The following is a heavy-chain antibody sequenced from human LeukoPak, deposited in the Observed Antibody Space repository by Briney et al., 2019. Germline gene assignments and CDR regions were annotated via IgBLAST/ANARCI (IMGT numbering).Heavy chain of an antibody. D-gene: IGHD1-1*01. CDR2: ISGSGGGT. CDR1: GFTFSTYA. Sequence: GGSLRLSCAASGFTFSTYAMSWVRQAPGKGLEWVSAISGSGGGTYYADSVKGRFTISRDNSKNTLYLQMNSLRAEDTAVYYCARVTSRTGDYWGQGTLVTVSS. CDR3: ARVTSRTGDY. V-gene: IGHV3-23*01. J-gene: IGHJ4*02.